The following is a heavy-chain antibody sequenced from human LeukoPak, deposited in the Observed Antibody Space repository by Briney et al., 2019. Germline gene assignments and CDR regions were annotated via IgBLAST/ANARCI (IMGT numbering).Heavy chain of an antibody. CDR2: IKQDGSEK. CDR3: AREDTVTTGLMAFDI. V-gene: IGHV3-7*01. CDR1: GFTFSSYW. J-gene: IGHJ3*02. Sequence: GGSLRLSCAASGFTFSSYWMSWVRQAPGKGLEWVANIKQDGSEKYYVDSVKGRFTISRDNAKNSLYLQMNSLRAEDTAVYYCAREDTVTTGLMAFDIWGQGTMVTVSS. D-gene: IGHD4-17*01.